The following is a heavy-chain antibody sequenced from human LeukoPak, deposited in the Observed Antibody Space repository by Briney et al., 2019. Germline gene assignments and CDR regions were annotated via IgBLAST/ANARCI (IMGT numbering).Heavy chain of an antibody. CDR1: GYTFTGYY. CDR2: INPNSGGT. V-gene: IGHV1-2*02. CDR3: ARGTYYYDSSGYSNWFDP. J-gene: IGHJ5*02. Sequence: ASVKVSCKASGYTFTGYYMHWVRQAPGQGLEWMGWINPNSGGTNYAQKFQGRVTMPRDTSISTAYMELSRLRSDDTAVYYCARGTYYYDSSGYSNWFDPWGQGTLVTVSS. D-gene: IGHD3-22*01.